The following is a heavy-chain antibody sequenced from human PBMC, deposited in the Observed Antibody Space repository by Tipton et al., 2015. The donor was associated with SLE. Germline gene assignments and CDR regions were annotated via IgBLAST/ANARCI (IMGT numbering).Heavy chain of an antibody. CDR3: ARGYDSSGWDAFDI. CDR2: IYHSGST. CDR1: GYSISSGYY. J-gene: IGHJ3*02. Sequence: LSLTCAVSGYSISSGYYWGWIRQPPGKGLEWIGSIYHSGSTYYNPSLKSRVTISVDTSKNQFSLKLSSVTAADTAVYYCARGYDSSGWDAFDIWGQGTMVTVSS. D-gene: IGHD3-22*01. V-gene: IGHV4-38-2*01.